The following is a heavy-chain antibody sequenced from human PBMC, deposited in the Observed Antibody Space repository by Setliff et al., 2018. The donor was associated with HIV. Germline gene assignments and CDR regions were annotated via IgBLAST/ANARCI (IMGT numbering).Heavy chain of an antibody. CDR1: GGTFSDYS. J-gene: IGHJ4*02. CDR2: IHHSGRT. V-gene: IGHV4-34*01. Sequence: SETLSLTCAVYGGTFSDYSWTWIRRPPGKGLEWIGEIHHSGRTEYNPSLTSRITMSVDSSKNQFSLRLTSVAAADTAVYYCARGRRTTSIDYWAQGTLVTVSS. D-gene: IGHD1-26*01. CDR3: ARGRRTTSIDY.